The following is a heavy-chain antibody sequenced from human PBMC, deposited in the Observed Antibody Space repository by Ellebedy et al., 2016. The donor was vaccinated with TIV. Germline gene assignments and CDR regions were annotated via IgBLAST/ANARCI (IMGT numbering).Heavy chain of an antibody. CDR3: ARRGSYGDYAVQVNSWFDT. Sequence: GESLKISCVASGFSFRSYWMSWVRQAPGKGLEWVANIYQDGREKYYVDSVKGRFTISRDNAKSSMYLQMDSLRVEDTAVYYCARRGSYGDYAVQVNSWFDTWGQGTLVTVSS. V-gene: IGHV3-7*01. J-gene: IGHJ5*02. D-gene: IGHD4-17*01. CDR1: GFSFRSYW. CDR2: IYQDGREK.